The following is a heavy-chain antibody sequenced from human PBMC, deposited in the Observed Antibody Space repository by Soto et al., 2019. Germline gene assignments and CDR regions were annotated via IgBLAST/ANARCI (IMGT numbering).Heavy chain of an antibody. Sequence: SLKVSCKASGGTFSSYTISWVRQAPGQGLEWMGRIIPILGIANYAQKFQGRVTITADKSTSTAYMELSSLRSEDTDVYYCARAAPFIDIWGQGTMVPVSS. CDR2: IIPILGIA. D-gene: IGHD6-25*01. CDR3: ARAAPFIDI. J-gene: IGHJ3*02. V-gene: IGHV1-69*02. CDR1: GGTFSSYT.